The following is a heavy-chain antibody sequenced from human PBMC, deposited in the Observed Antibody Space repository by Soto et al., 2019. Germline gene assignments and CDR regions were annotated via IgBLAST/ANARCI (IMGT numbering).Heavy chain of an antibody. V-gene: IGHV3-9*01. CDR2: ISANGDTI. J-gene: IGHJ4*02. Sequence: GGSLRLSCVASGFTVDDYAMHWVRQAPGKGLEWVSGISANGDTIDYADSVKGRFTISRDNAKNSLFLQMNSLRPEDTALYYCSKDMKWGGMTTIHYFDSWGQGTQVTVSS. CDR1: GFTVDDYA. D-gene: IGHD4-17*01. CDR3: SKDMKWGGMTTIHYFDS.